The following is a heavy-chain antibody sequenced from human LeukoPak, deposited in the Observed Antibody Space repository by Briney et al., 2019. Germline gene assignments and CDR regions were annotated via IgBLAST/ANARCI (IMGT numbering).Heavy chain of an antibody. D-gene: IGHD3-10*01. J-gene: IGHJ6*03. V-gene: IGHV4-38-2*02. Sequence: SETLSLTCTVSGYSISSGYYWGWIRQPPGKGLEWIGSIFHSANTYYNPSLKSRVTISVDTSKNQFSLKLSSVTAADTALYFCARGLKPPITMVRPRSDSYYYYYMDVWGKGTTVTVTS. CDR1: GYSISSGYY. CDR2: IFHSANT. CDR3: ARGLKPPITMVRPRSDSYYYYYMDV.